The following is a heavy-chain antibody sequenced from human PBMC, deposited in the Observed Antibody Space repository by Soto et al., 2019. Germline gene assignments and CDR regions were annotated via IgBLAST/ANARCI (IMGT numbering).Heavy chain of an antibody. CDR2: ISAYNGDT. CDR3: ARDGFMPTEIPVSRAKFDP. D-gene: IGHD2-2*01. V-gene: IGHV1-18*01. Sequence: QAQLVQSGPELKKPGASVKVSCKASGYAFSSYGVSWVRQARGQGLEWMGRISAYNGDTDYAQNFQGRVTMTPDTPTSTAYMELRSLTSDDTAVYYCARDGFMPTEIPVSRAKFDPWGQGSVVNVSS. CDR1: GYAFSSYG. J-gene: IGHJ5*02.